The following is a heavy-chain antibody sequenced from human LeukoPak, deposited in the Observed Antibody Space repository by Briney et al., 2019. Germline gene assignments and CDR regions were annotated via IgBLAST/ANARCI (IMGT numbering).Heavy chain of an antibody. D-gene: IGHD3-16*01. V-gene: IGHV3-7*01. Sequence: LPGGSLRLSCAASGFTFSSYWMSWVRQAPGKGLEWVANIKQDGSEEYYVDSVKGRFTISRDNAKNSLYLQMNSLRAEDTAVYYCARVLGSGTFYYYYGMDVWGQGTTVTVSS. CDR3: ARVLGSGTFYYYYGMDV. CDR2: IKQDGSEE. J-gene: IGHJ6*02. CDR1: GFTFSSYW.